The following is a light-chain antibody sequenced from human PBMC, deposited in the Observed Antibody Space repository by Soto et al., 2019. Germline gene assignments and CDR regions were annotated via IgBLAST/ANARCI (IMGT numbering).Light chain of an antibody. CDR2: AAS. CDR3: QQSYSRPPT. Sequence: DIQMTQSPSSLSASVGDRVIITCGASQSISNHLNWYQQKPGKAPKLLIFAASSLQSRVPSSFSGSRSGPDFTLTISSLQPEEFATYYCQQSYSRPPTFGQGTKVDIK. V-gene: IGKV1-39*01. CDR1: QSISNH. J-gene: IGKJ1*01.